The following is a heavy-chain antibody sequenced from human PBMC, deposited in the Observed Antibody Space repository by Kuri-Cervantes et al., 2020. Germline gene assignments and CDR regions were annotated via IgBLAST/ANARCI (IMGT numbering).Heavy chain of an antibody. Sequence: SETLSLTCAVYGGSFSGYYWSWIRQPPGKGLEWIGEINHSGSTNYNPSLKSRVTISVDTSKNQFSPKLSSVTAADTAVYYCATRADPDYYMDVWGKGTTVTVSS. CDR1: GGSFSGYY. CDR2: INHSGST. CDR3: ATRADPDYYMDV. D-gene: IGHD1-1*01. J-gene: IGHJ6*03. V-gene: IGHV4-34*01.